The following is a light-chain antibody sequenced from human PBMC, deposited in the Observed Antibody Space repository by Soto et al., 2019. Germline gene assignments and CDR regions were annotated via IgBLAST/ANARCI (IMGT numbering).Light chain of an antibody. J-gene: IGKJ4*01. CDR2: DAS. CDR1: QSVSSY. V-gene: IGKV3-11*01. Sequence: EIVFTQSPATLSLSPGERATLSCRASQSVSSYLAWYQQKPGQAPRLLIYDASNRATGIPARFSGSGSGTDFTPTISSLEPEDFAVYYCQQRSNWPPLTFGGGTKVDIK. CDR3: QQRSNWPPLT.